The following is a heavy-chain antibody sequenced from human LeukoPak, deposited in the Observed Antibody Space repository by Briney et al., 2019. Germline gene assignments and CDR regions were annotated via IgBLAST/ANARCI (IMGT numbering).Heavy chain of an antibody. J-gene: IGHJ4*02. V-gene: IGHV3-66*01. CDR3: AASIAAAGTIDY. CDR1: GFTVSSNY. Sequence: GSLRLSCAASGFTVSSNYMSWVRQAPGKGLEWVSVIYSGGSTYYADSVKGRFTISRDNSKNTLYLQMNSLRAEDTAVYYCAASIAAAGTIDYWGQGTLVTVSS. CDR2: IYSGGST. D-gene: IGHD6-13*01.